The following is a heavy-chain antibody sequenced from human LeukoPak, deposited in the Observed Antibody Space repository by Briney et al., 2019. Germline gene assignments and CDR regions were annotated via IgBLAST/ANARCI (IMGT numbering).Heavy chain of an antibody. CDR2: IYYSGST. D-gene: IGHD5-12*01. CDR3: AREVTTSTFDI. Sequence: SQTLSLTCTVSGGSISSGDYYRSWIRQPPGKGLEWIGYIYYSGSTYYNPSLKSRVTISVDTSKNQFSLKLSSVTAADTAVYYCAREVTTSTFDIWGQGTMVTISS. CDR1: GGSISSGDYY. J-gene: IGHJ3*02. V-gene: IGHV4-30-4*01.